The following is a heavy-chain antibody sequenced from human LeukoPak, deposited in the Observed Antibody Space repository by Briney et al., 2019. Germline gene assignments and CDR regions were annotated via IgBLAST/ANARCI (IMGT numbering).Heavy chain of an antibody. CDR1: GGSISSSSYY. V-gene: IGHV4-39*02. D-gene: IGHD1-14*01. Sequence: SETLSLACTVSGGSISSSSYYWGWIRQPPGKGLEWIGSIYYSGSTYYNPSLKSRVTISVDTSKNQFSLKLSSVTAADTAVYYCARDSPEDGMDVWGQGTTVTVSS. CDR3: ARDSPEDGMDV. J-gene: IGHJ6*02. CDR2: IYYSGST.